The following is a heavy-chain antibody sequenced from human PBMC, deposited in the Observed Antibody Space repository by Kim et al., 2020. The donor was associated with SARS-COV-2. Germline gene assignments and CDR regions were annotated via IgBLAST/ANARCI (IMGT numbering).Heavy chain of an antibody. D-gene: IGHD2-15*01. J-gene: IGHJ5*02. CDR2: IIPLFGTA. Sequence: SVKVSCKASGGTFSSYAISWVRQAPGQGLEWMGGIIPLFGTANYAQKFQGRVTITADESTSTAYMELSSLRSEDTAEYYCARTRSVVVAARVKNWFDPWGQGTLVTVSS. CDR1: GGTFSSYA. V-gene: IGHV1-69*13. CDR3: ARTRSVVVAARVKNWFDP.